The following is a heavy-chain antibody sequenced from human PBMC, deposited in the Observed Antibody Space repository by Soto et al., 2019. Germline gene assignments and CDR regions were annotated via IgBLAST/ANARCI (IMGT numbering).Heavy chain of an antibody. V-gene: IGHV4-39*01. D-gene: IGHD6-13*01. Sequence: SETLSLTCTVSGGSISSSSYYWGWIRQPPGKGLEWIGSIYYSGSTYYNPSLKSRVTISVDTSKNQFSLKLSSVTAADTAVYYCATGGLSSSFDYWGQGTLVTVSS. CDR3: ATGGLSSSFDY. CDR2: IYYSGST. CDR1: GGSISSSSYY. J-gene: IGHJ4*02.